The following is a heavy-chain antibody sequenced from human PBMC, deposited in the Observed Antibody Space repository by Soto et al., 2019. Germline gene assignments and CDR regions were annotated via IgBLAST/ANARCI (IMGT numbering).Heavy chain of an antibody. D-gene: IGHD3-22*01. CDR3: ARVVRYYYESSGYDY. CDR2: INSDGSST. CDR1: GFTFTHYW. V-gene: IGHV3-74*01. J-gene: IGHJ4*02. Sequence: GGSLRLSCAASGFTFTHYWMHWVRQGPGKGLEWLSRINSDGSSTNYADSVKGRFTISRDNAKNTLYLQMNSLRDEDTAVYYCARVVRYYYESSGYDYWRQGPLVTAPQ.